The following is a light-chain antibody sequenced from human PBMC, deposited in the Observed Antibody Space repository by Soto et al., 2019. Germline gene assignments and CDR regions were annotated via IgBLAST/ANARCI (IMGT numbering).Light chain of an antibody. Sequence: DIVLRQSPATLSESLGDSATLSCRAGQSVSLSLAWYQMRPGQPPLLLIYGASTRATDIPARFRGTGSGTDGTITISSLQSEDGEVYVGQQYHNWPRTFGQGTKVDIK. CDR2: GAS. V-gene: IGKV3-15*01. CDR3: QQYHNWPRT. J-gene: IGKJ1*01. CDR1: QSVSLS.